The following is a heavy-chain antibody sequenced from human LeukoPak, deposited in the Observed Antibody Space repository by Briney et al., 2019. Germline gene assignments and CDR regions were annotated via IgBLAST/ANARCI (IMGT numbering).Heavy chain of an antibody. CDR1: GFTFSDYY. J-gene: IGHJ4*02. Sequence: GGSLRLSCAASGFTFSDYYMSWVRQAPGKGLEWVSYISSSGSTIYYADSVKGRFTISRDNAKDSLYLQMNSLRAEDTAVYYCARERTGTLQYFDYWGQGTLVTVSS. CDR3: ARERTGTLQYFDY. D-gene: IGHD1-1*01. CDR2: ISSSGSTI. V-gene: IGHV3-11*04.